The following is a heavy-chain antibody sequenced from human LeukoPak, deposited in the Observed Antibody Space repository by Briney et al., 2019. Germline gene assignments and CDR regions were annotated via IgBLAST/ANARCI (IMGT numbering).Heavy chain of an antibody. J-gene: IGHJ4*02. Sequence: PSETLSLTCAVYGGSFSGYYWSWIRQPPGKGLEWIGEINHSGSTNYNPSLKSRVTISVDTSKNQFSLKLSSVTAADTAVYYCARVPPIPPYGSGSYYQPDRWGQGTLVTVSS. CDR1: GGSFSGYY. CDR2: INHSGST. D-gene: IGHD3-10*01. CDR3: ARVPPIPPYGSGSYYQPDR. V-gene: IGHV4-34*01.